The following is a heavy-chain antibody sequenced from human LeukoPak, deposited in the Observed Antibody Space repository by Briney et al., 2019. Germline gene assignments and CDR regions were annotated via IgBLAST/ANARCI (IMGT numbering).Heavy chain of an antibody. V-gene: IGHV4-59*01. CDR3: ARGVGSKVDP. CDR2: IYYSGST. Sequence: SETLSLTCTVSGGSISSYYWSCIRQPPGKGLEWIGYIYYSGSTNYNPSLKSRVTISVDTSKNQFSLKLSSVTAADTAVYYCARGVGSKVDPWGQGTLVTVSS. CDR1: GGSISSYY. J-gene: IGHJ5*02. D-gene: IGHD4-11*01.